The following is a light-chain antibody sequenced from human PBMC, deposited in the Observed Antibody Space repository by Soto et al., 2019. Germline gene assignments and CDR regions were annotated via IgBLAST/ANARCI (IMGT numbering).Light chain of an antibody. Sequence: DLQMTQSPSSLSASVGDRVTITCRASQGISSWLAWYQQKPEKAPKSLIYAASNLQSGVPSRFSGSGSGTDFTLTINSLQPEDFETYYCQQYNSYPLTFGGGTKVEIK. J-gene: IGKJ4*01. CDR1: QGISSW. CDR2: AAS. CDR3: QQYNSYPLT. V-gene: IGKV1D-16*01.